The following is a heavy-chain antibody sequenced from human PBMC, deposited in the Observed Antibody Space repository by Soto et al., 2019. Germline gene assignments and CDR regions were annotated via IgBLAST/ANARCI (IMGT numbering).Heavy chain of an antibody. CDR2: INPNNGMT. D-gene: IGHD3-16*01. CDR1: GYIFTTYD. J-gene: IGHJ5*02. Sequence: QVQLVQSGAEVKKPGASVKVSCKTSGYIFTTYDINWVRQAAGQGLEWVGRINPNNGMTDYAENLQGRLTMTRDASISTVYMELSSLTSDDTAVYYCAKDFGGLYNWFDPWGQGTLVIVSS. CDR3: AKDFGGLYNWFDP. V-gene: IGHV1-8*01.